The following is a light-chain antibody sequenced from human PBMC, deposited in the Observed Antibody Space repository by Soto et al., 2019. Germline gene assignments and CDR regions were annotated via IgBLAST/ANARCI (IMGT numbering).Light chain of an antibody. CDR2: DAS. Sequence: DIVLTQSPATLSLSPGERATLSCRASQSVSTYLAWYQQKPGQAPRLLIYDASNRATGIPARFSGSGSGTDFTLTSSSLEPEDFAVYHCQQRSSWPSFGQGTRLEIK. CDR3: QQRSSWPS. J-gene: IGKJ5*01. V-gene: IGKV3-11*01. CDR1: QSVSTY.